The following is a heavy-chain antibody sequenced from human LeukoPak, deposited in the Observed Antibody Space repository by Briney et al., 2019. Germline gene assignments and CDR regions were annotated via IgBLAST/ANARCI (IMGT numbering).Heavy chain of an antibody. CDR1: GFTFSNYG. D-gene: IGHD3-22*01. CDR3: AKDVYYDSSGYPIAYYYGMDV. CDR2: ISYDRSNK. J-gene: IGHJ6*02. V-gene: IGHV3-30*18. Sequence: QTGGSLRLSCAASGFTFSNYGMHWVRQAPGKGLEWVAVISYDRSNKYYADSVKGRFTISRDNYKNTLYLQMNSLRAEDTAVYYCAKDVYYDSSGYPIAYYYGMDVWGQGTTVTVS.